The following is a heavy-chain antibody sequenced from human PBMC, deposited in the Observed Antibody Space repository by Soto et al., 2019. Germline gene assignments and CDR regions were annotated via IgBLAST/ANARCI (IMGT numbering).Heavy chain of an antibody. CDR1: GFSLSTRGVG. J-gene: IGHJ5*02. CDR2: IYWDDDK. CDR3: EPSRVTMVRGVTQYNWFDP. D-gene: IGHD3-10*01. V-gene: IGHV2-5*02. Sequence: SGPTLVNPTQTLTLTCTFSGFSLSTRGVGVGWMRQPPGKALEWLALIYWDDDKRSSTSLKSRLTITKDTSTNQVVLTMTNMDPVDTATYYCEPSRVTMVRGVTQYNWFDPWGQGTLVTVSS.